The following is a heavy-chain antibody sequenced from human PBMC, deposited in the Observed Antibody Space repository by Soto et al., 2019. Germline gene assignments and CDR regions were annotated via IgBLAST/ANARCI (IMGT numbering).Heavy chain of an antibody. J-gene: IGHJ4*02. CDR1: GGSISSSSYY. CDR3: ARHDGDDVLLWFGELLLPDY. CDR2: IYYSGST. Sequence: SETLSLTCTVSGGSISSSSYYWGWIRQPPGKGLEWIGSIYYSGSTYYNPSLKSRVTISVDTSKNQFSLKLSSVTAADTAVYYCARHDGDDVLLWFGELLLPDYWGQGTLVTVSS. V-gene: IGHV4-39*01. D-gene: IGHD3-10*01.